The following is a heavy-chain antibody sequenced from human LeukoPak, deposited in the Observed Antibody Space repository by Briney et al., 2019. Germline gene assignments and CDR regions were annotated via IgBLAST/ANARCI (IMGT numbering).Heavy chain of an antibody. D-gene: IGHD3-22*01. CDR1: GFTFSSYS. Sequence: GGSLRLSCAASGFTFSSYSMNWVRQAPGKGLEWVSAISGSGGSTYYADSVKGRFTISRDNSKNTLYLQMNSLRAEDTAVYYCAKGDYYDSSGLFDYWGQGTLVTVSS. V-gene: IGHV3-23*01. CDR3: AKGDYYDSSGLFDY. J-gene: IGHJ4*02. CDR2: ISGSGGST.